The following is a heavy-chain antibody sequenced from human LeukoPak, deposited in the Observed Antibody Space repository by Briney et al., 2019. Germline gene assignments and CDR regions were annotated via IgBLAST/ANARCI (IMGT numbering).Heavy chain of an antibody. Sequence: GASVKVSCKASGYTFTGYYMHWVRQAPGQGLEWMGWINPNSGGTNYAQKLQGRVTMTRDTSISTAYMELSRLRSDDTAVYYCARNVVAATGGGNWFDPWGQGTLVTVSS. V-gene: IGHV1-2*02. J-gene: IGHJ5*02. CDR2: INPNSGGT. D-gene: IGHD2-15*01. CDR3: ARNVVAATGGGNWFDP. CDR1: GYTFTGYY.